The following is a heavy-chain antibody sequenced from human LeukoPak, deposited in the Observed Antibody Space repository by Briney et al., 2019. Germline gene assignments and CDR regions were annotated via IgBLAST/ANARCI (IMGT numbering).Heavy chain of an antibody. CDR3: AREFGHNRWYFDY. D-gene: IGHD5-24*01. CDR2: VSADGRTQ. V-gene: IGHV3-30*03. CDR1: GFSFSTYA. Sequence: GGSLRLSCAASGFSFSTYAMHWVRQAPGKGLEWVTVVSADGRTQLYSDSVKGRFTISRDNSLNTLHLQMNGLRTEDTAVYYCAREFGHNRWYFDYWGQGALVTVSS. J-gene: IGHJ4*02.